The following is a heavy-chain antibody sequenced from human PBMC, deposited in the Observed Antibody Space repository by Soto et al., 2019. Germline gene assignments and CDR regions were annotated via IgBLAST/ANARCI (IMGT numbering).Heavy chain of an antibody. J-gene: IGHJ5*01. Sequence: EVLLLESGGGLVQPGGSLRLSCAASGFTFSSYAMSWVRQAPVKELEWVLAISGSGGSTYYADSVKSRYTISRDNSNNTLYRQMNSLRAEDTDVYYCEKPSVPRAKKTETFDFWGQGTLFTVSS. D-gene: IGHD4-17*01. CDR3: EKPSVPRAKKTETFDF. V-gene: IGHV3-23*01. CDR2: ISGSGGST. CDR1: GFTFSSYA.